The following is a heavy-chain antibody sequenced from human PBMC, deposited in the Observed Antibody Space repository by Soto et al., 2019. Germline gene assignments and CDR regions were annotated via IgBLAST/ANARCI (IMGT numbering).Heavy chain of an antibody. CDR3: ARGLYYYDSSRDYFA. CDR2: ISSSSSYI. Sequence: EVQLVESGGGLVKPGGSLRLSCAASGFTFSSYSMNWVRQAPGKGLEWVSSISSSSSYIYYADSVKGRFTISRDNAKNSLYLQMNSLRAEDTAVYYCARGLYYYDSSRDYFAWGQGTLVTVSS. D-gene: IGHD3-22*01. J-gene: IGHJ4*02. V-gene: IGHV3-21*01. CDR1: GFTFSSYS.